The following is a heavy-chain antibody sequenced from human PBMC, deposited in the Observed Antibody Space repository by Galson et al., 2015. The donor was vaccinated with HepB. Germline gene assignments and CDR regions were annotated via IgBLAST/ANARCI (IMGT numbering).Heavy chain of an antibody. CDR2: FDPEDGET. CDR3: APLYYYGSGSYYNVGWFDP. Sequence: SVKVSCKVSGFTLTELSMHWVRQAPGKGLEWMGGFDPEDGETIYAQKFQGRVTMTEDTSTDTAYMELSSLRSEDTAVYYCAPLYYYGSGSYYNVGWFDPWGQGTLVTVSS. D-gene: IGHD3-10*01. CDR1: GFTLTELS. J-gene: IGHJ5*02. V-gene: IGHV1-24*01.